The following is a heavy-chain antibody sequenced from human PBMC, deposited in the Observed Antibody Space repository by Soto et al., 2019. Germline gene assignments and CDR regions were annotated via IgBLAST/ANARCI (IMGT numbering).Heavy chain of an antibody. J-gene: IGHJ4*02. CDR2: IYYSGST. CDR3: GYGSVHPFDY. CDR1: GGSISSSSYY. V-gene: IGHV4-39*01. D-gene: IGHD3-10*01. Sequence: SETLSLTCTVSGGSISSSSYYWGWIRQPPGKGLEWIGSIYYSGSTYYNPSLKSRVTISVDTSKNQFPLKLSSVTAADTAVYYCGYGSVHPFDYWGQGTLVTVSS.